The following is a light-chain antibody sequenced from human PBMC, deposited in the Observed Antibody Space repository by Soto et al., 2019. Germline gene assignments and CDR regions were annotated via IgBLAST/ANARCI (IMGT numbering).Light chain of an antibody. CDR3: SSYADNYVA. V-gene: IGLV2-11*01. Sequence: QLVLTQPRSVSGSPGQSVTISCTGTSSDVGGYNYVSWYQQHPGKAPKLMIYDVSKRPSGVPDRFSGSKSGDTASLTISGLQAEDEADYYCSSYADNYVAFGGGTKLTVL. CDR1: SSDVGGYNY. CDR2: DVS. J-gene: IGLJ3*02.